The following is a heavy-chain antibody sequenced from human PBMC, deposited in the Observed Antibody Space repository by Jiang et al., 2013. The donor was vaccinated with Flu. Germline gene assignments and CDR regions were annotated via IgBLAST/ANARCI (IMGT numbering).Heavy chain of an antibody. J-gene: IGHJ4*02. Sequence: GLVKPSQTLSLTCTVSGDSISSGDYYWSWIRQPPGKGLEWIGYIYFSGSAYYNPSLKSRAIISVDTSKNQFSLKLSSVTAADTAVYYCAKSGLTTDNYWGQGTLVTVSS. V-gene: IGHV4-30-4*01. D-gene: IGHD4/OR15-4a*01. CDR1: GDSISSGDYY. CDR2: IYFSGSA. CDR3: AKSGLTTDNY.